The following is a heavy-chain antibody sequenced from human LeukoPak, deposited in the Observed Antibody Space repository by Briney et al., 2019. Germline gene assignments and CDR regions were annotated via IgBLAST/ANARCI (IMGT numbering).Heavy chain of an antibody. V-gene: IGHV3-23*01. CDR3: ERTRGYPSYYYGMDV. CDR1: GFTFSDYA. Sequence: GGSLRLSCAASGFTFSDYAMSWVRQAPGKGLEWVSGISGSGGSTYYADSVKGRFTISRDNSKNTLYLQMNSLRAEDTAVYYCERTRGYPSYYYGMDVWGQGTTVTVSS. D-gene: IGHD3-10*01. CDR2: ISGSGGST. J-gene: IGHJ6*02.